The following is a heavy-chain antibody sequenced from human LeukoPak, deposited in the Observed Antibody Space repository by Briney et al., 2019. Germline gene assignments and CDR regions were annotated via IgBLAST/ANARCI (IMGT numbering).Heavy chain of an antibody. Sequence: NPSETLSLTCTVSGYSISSGYYWGWIRQPPGKGLEWIGSIYHSGSTYYNPSLKSRVTISVDTSKNQFSLKLYSVTAADTAVYYCATRKLGNDYWGQGTLVTVSS. V-gene: IGHV4-38-2*02. CDR1: GYSISSGYY. J-gene: IGHJ4*02. D-gene: IGHD7-27*01. CDR3: ATRKLGNDY. CDR2: IYHSGST.